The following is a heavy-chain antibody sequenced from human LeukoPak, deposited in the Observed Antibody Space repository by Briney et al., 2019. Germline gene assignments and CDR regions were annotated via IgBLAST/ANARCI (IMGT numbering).Heavy chain of an antibody. CDR1: GGSFSGYY. Sequence: TSETLSLTCAVYGGSFSGYYWSCIPQPPGRGLEWVVEINHSGSTNYNPSLKRRITISVDTSKNHFSLNLSSVTAADTAVYYCARDPGEDGSGSHYLAGFDYWGQGTLVTVSS. D-gene: IGHD3-10*01. J-gene: IGHJ4*02. CDR3: ARDPGEDGSGSHYLAGFDY. CDR2: INHSGST. V-gene: IGHV4-34*01.